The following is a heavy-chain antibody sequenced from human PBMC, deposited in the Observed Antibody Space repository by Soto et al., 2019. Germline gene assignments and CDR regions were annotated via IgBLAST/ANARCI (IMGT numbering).Heavy chain of an antibody. CDR1: GGSISSYY. D-gene: IGHD3-10*01. CDR3: AGFYGSGSYYSFDY. J-gene: IGHJ4*02. V-gene: IGHV4-59*01. CDR2: IYYSGST. Sequence: SETLSLTCTVSGGSISSYYWSWIRQPPGKGLEWIGYIYYSGSTNYNPSLKSRVTISVDTSKNQFSLKLSSVTAADTAVYYCAGFYGSGSYYSFDYWGQGTLVTVSS.